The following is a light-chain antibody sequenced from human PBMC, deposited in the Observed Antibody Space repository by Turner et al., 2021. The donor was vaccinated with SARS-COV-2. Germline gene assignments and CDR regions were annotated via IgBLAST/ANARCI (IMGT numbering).Light chain of an antibody. CDR2: GAS. V-gene: IGKV1-8*01. CDR1: QGISSY. CDR3: QQYYSYPLG. Sequence: ASTGDRVTITCRASQGISSYLAWYQQKPGKAPKLLIYGASTLQSGVPSRFSGSGSGTDFTLTISRLQSEDFATYYCQQYYSYPLGFGPGTKVDIK. J-gene: IGKJ3*01.